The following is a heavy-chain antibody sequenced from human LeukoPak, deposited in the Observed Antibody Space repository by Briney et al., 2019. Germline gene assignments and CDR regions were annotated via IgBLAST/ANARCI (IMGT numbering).Heavy chain of an antibody. Sequence: ASVNVSYKASGYTFNGYYMHWLRQAPGQGLEWMGWINPNSGGTNYAQKSQGRVTMTSDTSISTAHMELSRLSSDDPTLYCFSRNGGYYYYSSGYYEGFDPWGQGTLVTVSS. CDR2: INPNSGGT. V-gene: IGHV1-2*02. CDR3: SRNGGYYYYSSGYYEGFDP. D-gene: IGHD3-22*01. CDR1: GYTFNGYY. J-gene: IGHJ5*02.